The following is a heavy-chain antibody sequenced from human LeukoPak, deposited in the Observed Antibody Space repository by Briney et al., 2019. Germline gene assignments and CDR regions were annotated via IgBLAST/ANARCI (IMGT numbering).Heavy chain of an antibody. Sequence: SQTLSLTCTVSGGSISSGGYYWSWIRQHPGKGLEWIGYIYYSGSTYYNPSLKSRVTISVDTSKNQFSLKLSSVTAADTAVYYCARTEYSSGWYPPTPDYWGQGTLVTVSS. CDR1: GGSISSGGYY. CDR3: ARTEYSSGWYPPTPDY. CDR2: IYYSGST. V-gene: IGHV4-31*03. D-gene: IGHD6-19*01. J-gene: IGHJ4*02.